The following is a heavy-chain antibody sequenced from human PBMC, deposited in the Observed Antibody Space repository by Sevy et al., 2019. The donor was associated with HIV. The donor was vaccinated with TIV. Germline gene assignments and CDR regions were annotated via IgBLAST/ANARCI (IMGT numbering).Heavy chain of an antibody. D-gene: IGHD3-3*01. V-gene: IGHV3-30*04. CDR3: ARVLRFLELKVYYYYGMDV. J-gene: IGHJ6*02. CDR2: ISYDGSNK. Sequence: GGSLRLSCAASGFTFSSYAMHWVRQAPGKGLEWVAVISYDGSNKYYADSVKGRFTISRDNSKNTLYLQMNSLRAGDTAVYYCARVLRFLELKVYYYYGMDVWGQRTTVTVSS. CDR1: GFTFSSYA.